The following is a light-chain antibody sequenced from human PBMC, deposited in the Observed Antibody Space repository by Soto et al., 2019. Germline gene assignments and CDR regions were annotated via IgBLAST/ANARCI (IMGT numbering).Light chain of an antibody. V-gene: IGKV1-5*03. CDR1: QSFSTW. Sequence: DVRMTQSPSTLSASVGDRVTITCRASQSFSTWLAWYQQKPGKAPKLLIYKTSNLESGVPSRFSGSGSGTEFTLTISSLQPEDFATYYCQQYNSYPYTFGQGTKLEIK. CDR2: KTS. J-gene: IGKJ2*01. CDR3: QQYNSYPYT.